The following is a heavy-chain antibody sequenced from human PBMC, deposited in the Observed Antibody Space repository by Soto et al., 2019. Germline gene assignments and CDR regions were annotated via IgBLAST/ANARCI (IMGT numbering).Heavy chain of an antibody. CDR2: ISGSGGST. CDR3: AKDLDRYSSSSGEFDY. J-gene: IGHJ4*02. CDR1: GFTFSSYA. Sequence: GGSLRLSCAASGFTFSSYAMSWVRQAPGKGLEWVSAISGSGGSTYYADSVKGQFTISRDNSKNTLYLQMNSLRAEDTAVYYCAKDLDRYSSSSGEFDYWGQGTLVTVSS. V-gene: IGHV3-23*01. D-gene: IGHD6-6*01.